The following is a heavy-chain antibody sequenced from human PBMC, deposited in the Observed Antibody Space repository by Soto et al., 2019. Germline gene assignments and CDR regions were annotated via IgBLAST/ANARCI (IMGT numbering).Heavy chain of an antibody. CDR1: GYSFTNYW. J-gene: IGHJ6*02. CDR2: IDPSDSYT. Sequence: PGESLKISCKGSGYSFTNYWISWVRQMPGKGLECMGRIDPSDSYTNYSPSFQGHVTISADKSITTAYLQWSSLKASDTAIYYCARLTLECSSVRCYGFGMDVWGQGTPVTVSS. V-gene: IGHV5-10-1*01. D-gene: IGHD2-2*01. CDR3: ARLTLECSSVRCYGFGMDV.